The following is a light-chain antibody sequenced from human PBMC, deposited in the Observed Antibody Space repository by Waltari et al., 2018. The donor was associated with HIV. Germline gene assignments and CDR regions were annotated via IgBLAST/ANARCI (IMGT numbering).Light chain of an antibody. Sequence: QSALTQPPSASGSPGQSVTISCTGTSRDVGGYNYVSWYQQHPGKAPKLLIAEVSKRPAWVPYRFAGSKSCNTASLTVSGLQAEDEADYYGSSYAGSINVLFGGGTKLAVL. CDR2: EVS. CDR3: SSYAGSINVL. J-gene: IGLJ2*01. CDR1: SRDVGGYNY. V-gene: IGLV2-8*01.